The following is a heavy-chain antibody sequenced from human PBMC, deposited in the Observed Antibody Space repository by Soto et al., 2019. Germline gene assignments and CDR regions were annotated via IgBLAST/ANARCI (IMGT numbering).Heavy chain of an antibody. CDR3: ARDWTWGAPSSGYLEQGLVHFDY. D-gene: IGHD6-19*01. CDR2: ISAYNGNT. Sequence: QVQLVQSGAEGKKPGASVKVSCKASGYTFTSYGISWVRQAPGQGREWMGWISAYNGNTNDAQKLQGSATMTTDTSTSTADMERRSPRSDDTSVYYCARDWTWGAPSSGYLEQGLVHFDYWGQGTLVTVSS. V-gene: IGHV1-18*04. J-gene: IGHJ4*02. CDR1: GYTFTSYG.